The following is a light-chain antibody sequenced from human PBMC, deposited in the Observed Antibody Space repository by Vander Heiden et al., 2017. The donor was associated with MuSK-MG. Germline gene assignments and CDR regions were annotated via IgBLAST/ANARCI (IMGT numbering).Light chain of an antibody. J-gene: IGKJ1*01. Sequence: ELVLTQSPGTLSLSPGERATLSCRASQSVRNNYLAWYQQKPGQAPRLLIYGASTRASGIPDRFSGSGSGTDFTLTISRLESEDFAVYYCQQYSDSPPWTFGQGTKVVI. CDR3: QQYSDSPPWT. CDR1: QSVRNNY. CDR2: GAS. V-gene: IGKV3-20*01.